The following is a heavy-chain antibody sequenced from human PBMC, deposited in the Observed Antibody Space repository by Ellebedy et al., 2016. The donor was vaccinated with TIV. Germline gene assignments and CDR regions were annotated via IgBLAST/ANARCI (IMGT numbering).Heavy chain of an antibody. CDR1: GYTFTNYW. J-gene: IGHJ4*02. CDR3: ARTTHLYGSGTFALGS. V-gene: IGHV5-10-1*01. CDR2: IDPTDSFS. Sequence: GESLKISCKGSGYTFTNYWISWVRQMPGKGLEWIGRIDPTDSFSNYSPSFQGHVTISVDNSINTAFLQWSSLKAADTALYYCARTTHLYGSGTFALGSWGQGTLITVSS. D-gene: IGHD3-10*01.